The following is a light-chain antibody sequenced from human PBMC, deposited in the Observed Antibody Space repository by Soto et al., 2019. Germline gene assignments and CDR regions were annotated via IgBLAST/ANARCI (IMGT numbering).Light chain of an antibody. Sequence: DIQLTQSPSFLSASVGDRVSITCRASQALNGRLAWLQQQRGRAPKLLISFASTLVSGAPPRFSGSGSGTDFSLTINSPQSEAFAIYDCLEAYNFPRTFGQGTKVDIK. CDR1: QALNGR. J-gene: IGKJ1*01. CDR2: FAS. V-gene: IGKV1-12*01. CDR3: LEAYNFPRT.